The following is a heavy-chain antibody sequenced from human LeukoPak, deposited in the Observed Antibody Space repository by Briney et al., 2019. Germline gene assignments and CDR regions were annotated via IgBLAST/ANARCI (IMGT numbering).Heavy chain of an antibody. CDR3: AREFGGVGWFDP. J-gene: IGHJ5*02. CDR2: MNPNSGNT. D-gene: IGHD3-16*01. V-gene: IGHV1-8*01. Sequence: GASVKVSCKASGYTFTGYDINWVRQATGQGLEWMGWMNPNSGNTGYAQKFQGRVTMTRNTSISTAYMELSSLRSEDTAVYYCAREFGGVGWFDPWGQGTLVTVSS. CDR1: GYTFTGYD.